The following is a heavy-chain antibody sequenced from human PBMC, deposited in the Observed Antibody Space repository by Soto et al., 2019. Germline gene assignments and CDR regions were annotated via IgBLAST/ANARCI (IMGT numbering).Heavy chain of an antibody. CDR2: IIPIFGTR. V-gene: IGHV1-69*06. Sequence: QVQLVQSGAEVKKPGSSVKVSCKASGDSFSAHAVSWVRQAPGQGLEWMGAIIPIFGTRHYAQKFQGRGTITADKSTSTAYMELSSLRSEDTAIYYCARDSGYDFWSGSFRVHYFDSWGQGTLVNVSS. D-gene: IGHD3-3*01. CDR1: GDSFSAHA. J-gene: IGHJ4*02. CDR3: ARDSGYDFWSGSFRVHYFDS.